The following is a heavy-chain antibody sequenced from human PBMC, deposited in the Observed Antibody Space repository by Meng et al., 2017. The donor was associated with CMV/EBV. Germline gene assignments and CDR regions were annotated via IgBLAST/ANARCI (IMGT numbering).Heavy chain of an antibody. CDR2: MNPNSGNT. J-gene: IGHJ5*02. CDR3: ARGDYDFWSGYYTRIHGWFDP. V-gene: IGHV1-8*03. CDR1: GYTFTSYD. D-gene: IGHD3-3*01. Sequence: ASVKVSCKASGYTFTSYDINWVRQATGQGLEWMGWMNPNSGNTGYAQKFQGRVTITRNTSISTAYMELSSLRSEDTAVYYCARGDYDFWSGYYTRIHGWFDPWGQGTLVTVPQ.